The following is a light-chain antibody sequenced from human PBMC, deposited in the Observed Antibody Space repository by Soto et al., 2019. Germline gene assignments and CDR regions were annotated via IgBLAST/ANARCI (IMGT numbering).Light chain of an antibody. CDR2: RNN. CDR3: AAWADSLSADVV. V-gene: IGLV1-47*01. J-gene: IGLJ2*01. CDR1: SSNIGSNY. Sequence: QSVLTQPPSASGTPGQRVTISCSGSSSNIGSNYVYWYQQLPGTAPKLLIYRNNQRPSGVPDRFSGSKSGTSASLAISGLRSEDEADYYCAAWADSLSADVVFGGGTKLTVL.